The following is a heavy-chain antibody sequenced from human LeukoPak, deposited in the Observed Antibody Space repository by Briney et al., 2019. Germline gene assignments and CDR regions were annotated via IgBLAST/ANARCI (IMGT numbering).Heavy chain of an antibody. D-gene: IGHD2-8*01. CDR3: ARGGLMVPSWWFEP. CDR2: IYYSGST. V-gene: IGHV4-59*12. Sequence: PSETLSLTCTVSGGSISSYYWSWIRQPPGKGLEWIGYIYYSGSTNYNPSLKSRVTISVDTSKNQFSLKLSSVTAADTAVYYCARGGLMVPSWWFEPWGQGTLVTVSS. CDR1: GGSISSYY. J-gene: IGHJ5*02.